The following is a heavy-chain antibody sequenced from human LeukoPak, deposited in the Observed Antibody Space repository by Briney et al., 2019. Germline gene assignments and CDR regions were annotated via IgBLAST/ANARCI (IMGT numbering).Heavy chain of an antibody. V-gene: IGHV3-30*02. CDR1: GFVFGNYG. D-gene: IGHD3-10*01. Sequence: GGSQRLSCAASGFVFGNYGMHWVRQAPGKGLEWVTMVRNDGSDKYYADSVKGRFTISRDNSKKTLCLQMNSLRPEDTAVYYCAKHYYGSGSQKYYFDYWGQGTLVTVSS. CDR3: AKHYYGSGSQKYYFDY. CDR2: VRNDGSDK. J-gene: IGHJ4*02.